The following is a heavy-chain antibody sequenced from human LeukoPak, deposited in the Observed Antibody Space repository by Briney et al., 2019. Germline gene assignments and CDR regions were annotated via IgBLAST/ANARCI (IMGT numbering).Heavy chain of an antibody. CDR1: GFIFSAHA. J-gene: IGHJ6*01. V-gene: IGHV3-30-3*01. D-gene: IGHD1-26*01. CDR3: ARGPHRGTYLPYYYYGMDV. CDR2: ITYDGSNK. Sequence: GGSLRLSCATSGFIFSAHAMHWVRQAPGKGLEWVAVITYDGSNKYYGDSVQGRFTISRDSSNNTLWLQMSSLRSEDTAVYYCARGPHRGTYLPYYYYGMDVWGQGTTVTVYS.